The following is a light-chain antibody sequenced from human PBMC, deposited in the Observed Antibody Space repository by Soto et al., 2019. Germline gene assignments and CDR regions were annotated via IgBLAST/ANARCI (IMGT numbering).Light chain of an antibody. J-gene: IGKJ1*01. CDR3: QQYGSSLWT. V-gene: IGKV3-20*01. CDR1: QSVSSSY. CDR2: GAS. Sequence: EIRLTQSLDTLSLSQGERATLSCRASQSVSSSYLAWYQQKPGQPPRLLIYGASSRATGIPDRFSGSGSGTDFTLTISRLEPEDFAVYYCQQYGSSLWTFGQGTKVDIK.